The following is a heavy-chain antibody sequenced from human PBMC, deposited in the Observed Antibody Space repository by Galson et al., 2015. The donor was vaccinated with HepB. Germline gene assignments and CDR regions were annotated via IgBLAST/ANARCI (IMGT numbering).Heavy chain of an antibody. V-gene: IGHV3-13*01. Sequence: SLRLSCAASGFTFSSYDMHWVRQATGKGLEWVSAIGTAGDTYYPGSVKGRFTISGENAKNSLYLQMNSLRAGDTAVYYCAREPPTYCSGGSCYSALGYYYGMDVWGQGTTVTVSS. D-gene: IGHD2-15*01. J-gene: IGHJ6*02. CDR1: GFTFSSYD. CDR3: AREPPTYCSGGSCYSALGYYYGMDV. CDR2: IGTAGDT.